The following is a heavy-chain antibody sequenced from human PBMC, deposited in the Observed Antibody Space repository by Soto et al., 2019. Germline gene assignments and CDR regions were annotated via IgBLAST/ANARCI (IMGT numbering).Heavy chain of an antibody. Sequence: GGSLRLSCAASGFTFSAYWMNWVRQAPGKGLEWVANINQDGSETSYVDSVKGRLTISRDNAKSSLYLQMNSLRGEDTAIYYFAIYYGSPSWFISLFDHWGPGTQVTVSS. J-gene: IGHJ4*02. CDR2: INQDGSET. CDR1: GFTFSAYW. D-gene: IGHD2-2*01. V-gene: IGHV3-7*03. CDR3: AIYYGSPSWFISLFDH.